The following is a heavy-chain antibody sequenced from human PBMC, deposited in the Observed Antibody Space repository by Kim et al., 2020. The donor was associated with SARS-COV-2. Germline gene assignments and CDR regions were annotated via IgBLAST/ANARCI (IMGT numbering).Heavy chain of an antibody. CDR3: AAGLALVFDYHDY. J-gene: IGHJ4*02. CDR1: GFTFSSYS. V-gene: IGHV3-21*01. D-gene: IGHD2-8*01. Sequence: GGSLRLSCAASGFTFSSYSMNWVRQAPGKGLEWVSSISSSSSYIYYADSVKGRFTISRDNAKNSLYLQMNSLRAEDTAVYYCAAGLALVFDYHDYWGQGTLVTVSS. CDR2: ISSSSSYI.